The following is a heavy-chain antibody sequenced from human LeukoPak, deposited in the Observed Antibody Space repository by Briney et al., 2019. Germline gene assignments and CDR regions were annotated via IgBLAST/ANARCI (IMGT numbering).Heavy chain of an antibody. V-gene: IGHV4-34*01. CDR3: ARARWYCTDGVCYRSWFDP. CDR1: GGSFSGYH. CDR2: INHSGST. J-gene: IGHJ5*02. D-gene: IGHD2-8*01. Sequence: PSETLSLTCAVYGGSFSGYHWSWIRQPPGKGLEWIGEINHSGSTNYNPSLKSRVTISVDTSKNQFSLKLSSVTAADTAVYYCARARWYCTDGVCYRSWFDPWGQGTLVTVSS.